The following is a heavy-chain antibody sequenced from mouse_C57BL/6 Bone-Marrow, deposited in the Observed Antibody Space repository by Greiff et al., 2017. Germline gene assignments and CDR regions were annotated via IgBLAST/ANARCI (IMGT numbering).Heavy chain of an antibody. D-gene: IGHD1-1*01. V-gene: IGHV5-4*03. CDR1: GFTFSSYA. J-gene: IGHJ3*01. Sequence: EVMLVESGGGLVKPGGSLKLSCAASGFTFSSYAMSWVRQTPEKRLEWVATISDGGSYTSYPDNVKGRFTISRDNAKNNLYLQMSHLKSEETTMYYCARYYYGSMFAYWGQGTLVTVSA. CDR3: ARYYYGSMFAY. CDR2: ISDGGSYT.